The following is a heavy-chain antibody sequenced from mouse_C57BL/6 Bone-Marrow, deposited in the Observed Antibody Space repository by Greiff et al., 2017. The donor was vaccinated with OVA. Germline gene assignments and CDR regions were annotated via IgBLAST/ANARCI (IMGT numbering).Heavy chain of an antibody. D-gene: IGHD2-2*01. J-gene: IGHJ1*03. CDR2: IDPEDGDT. CDR3: TTGWLRRYWYFEV. CDR1: GFNIKDYY. Sequence: EVQLQQSGAELVRPGASVKLSCTASGFNIKDYYMHWVKQRPEQGLEWIGRIDPEDGDTEYAPKFQGKATMTADTSSNTAYLQLSSLTSEDTAVDYGTTGWLRRYWYFEVGGKGTTVTVAS. V-gene: IGHV14-1*01.